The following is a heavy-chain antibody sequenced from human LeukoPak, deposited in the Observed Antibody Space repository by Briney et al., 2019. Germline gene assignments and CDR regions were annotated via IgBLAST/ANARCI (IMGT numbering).Heavy chain of an antibody. CDR1: GGSISSSSYY. D-gene: IGHD6-13*01. Sequence: SETLSLTCTVSGGSISSSSYYWGWIRQPPGKGLEWIGSIYYSGSTYYNPSLKSRVTISVDTSKNQFSLKPSSVTAADTAVYCCARCSSSWYRSFDYWGQGTLVTVSS. J-gene: IGHJ4*02. CDR3: ARCSSSWYRSFDY. CDR2: IYYSGST. V-gene: IGHV4-39*07.